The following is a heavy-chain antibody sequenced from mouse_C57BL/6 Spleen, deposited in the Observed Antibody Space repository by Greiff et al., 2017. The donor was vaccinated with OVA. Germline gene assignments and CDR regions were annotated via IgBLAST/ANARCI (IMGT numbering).Heavy chain of an antibody. CDR1: GFSFTSYG. D-gene: IGHD2-2*01. Sequence: VQLQESGPGLVAPSQSLSITCTVSGFSFTSYGVHWVRQPPGKGLEWLVVIWSDGSTTYNSALKSRLSISKDNSKSQVFLKMNSLQTDDTAMYYCARERETYGFLDYWGQGTTLTVSS. CDR2: IWSDGST. J-gene: IGHJ2*01. CDR3: ARERETYGFLDY. V-gene: IGHV2-6*03.